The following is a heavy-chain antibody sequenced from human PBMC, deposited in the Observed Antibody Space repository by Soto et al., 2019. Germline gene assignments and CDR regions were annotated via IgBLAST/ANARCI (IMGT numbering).Heavy chain of an antibody. J-gene: IGHJ4*02. CDR3: AREGRMGTFDY. CDR1: GGSVSGGSYF. Sequence: SETLSLTCTVSGGSVSGGSYFWSWVRQPPGKGMEWIGYFYYSGSTKYKPSLKSRVTILEETSKNQFSLKLNSVTAADTAVYYCAREGRMGTFDYWGQGALVTVS. V-gene: IGHV4-61*01. CDR2: FYYSGST. D-gene: IGHD1-1*01.